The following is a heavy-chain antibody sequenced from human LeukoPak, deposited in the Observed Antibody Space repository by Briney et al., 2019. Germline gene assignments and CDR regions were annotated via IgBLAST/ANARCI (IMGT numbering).Heavy chain of an antibody. CDR3: AKQDRRYSSGWYPLDY. J-gene: IGHJ4*02. D-gene: IGHD6-19*01. CDR2: IYSGGST. V-gene: IGHV3-66*01. CDR1: EFSVGSNY. Sequence: GGSLRLSCAASEFSVGSNYMTWVRQAPGKGLEWVSLIYSGGSTYYADSVKGRFTISRDNSKNTLYLQMNSLRAEDTAVYYCAKQDRRYSSGWYPLDYWGQGTLVTVSS.